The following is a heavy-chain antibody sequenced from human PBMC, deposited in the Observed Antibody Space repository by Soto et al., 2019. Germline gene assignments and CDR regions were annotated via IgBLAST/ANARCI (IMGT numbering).Heavy chain of an antibody. V-gene: IGHV4-59*01. CDR3: ARGWFGDDAFND. D-gene: IGHD3-10*01. CDR2: IYYSGST. CDR1: GGSISSYY. J-gene: IGHJ4*02. Sequence: SETLSLTCTVSGGSISSYYWSWIRQPPGKGLEWIGYIYYSGSTNYNPSLKSRVTISVDTSKNQFSLKLSSVTAADTAVYYCARGWFGDDAFNDWGQGTLVTVSS.